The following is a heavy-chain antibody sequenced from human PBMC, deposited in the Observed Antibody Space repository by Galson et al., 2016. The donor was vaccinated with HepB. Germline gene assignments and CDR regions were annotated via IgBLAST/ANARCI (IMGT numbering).Heavy chain of an antibody. V-gene: IGHV5-51*01. CDR1: GYRFTTYW. Sequence: QSGAEVTKPGDSLKISCRTSGYRFTTYWIGWVRQMPGKGPEWMGIIYPGDSDTRYSPSFQGQVTISVDKSINTVYLQWDSLKASDTAMYYCARHDDGASFDHWGQGTLVIVSS. CDR3: ARHDDGASFDH. CDR2: IYPGDSDT. J-gene: IGHJ4*02.